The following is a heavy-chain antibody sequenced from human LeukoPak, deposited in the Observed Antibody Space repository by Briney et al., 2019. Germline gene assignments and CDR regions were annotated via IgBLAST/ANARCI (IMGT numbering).Heavy chain of an antibody. Sequence: ASVKVSCKASGYTFTSYGISWVRQAPGQGLEWMGWISAYNGNTNYAQKLQGRVTMTTDTSTSTAYMELRSLRSDDTAVYYCARANGNRSSGWYSGYWGQGTLVTVSS. D-gene: IGHD6-19*01. CDR2: ISAYNGNT. V-gene: IGHV1-18*01. CDR1: GYTFTSYG. J-gene: IGHJ4*02. CDR3: ARANGNRSSGWYSGY.